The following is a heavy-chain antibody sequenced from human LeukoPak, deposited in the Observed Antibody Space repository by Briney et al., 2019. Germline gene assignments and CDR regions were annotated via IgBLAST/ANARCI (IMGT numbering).Heavy chain of an antibody. CDR1: GFTFSTYS. Sequence: GGSLRLSCAASGFTFSTYSMNWVRQAPGKGLEWVSLISWDGGSTYYADSVKGRFTISRDNSKNSLYLQMNSLRDEDTAVYYCARSGDYYDTLTGLQHWGQGTLVTVSP. V-gene: IGHV3-43*01. J-gene: IGHJ1*01. D-gene: IGHD3-9*01. CDR3: ARSGDYYDTLTGLQH. CDR2: ISWDGGST.